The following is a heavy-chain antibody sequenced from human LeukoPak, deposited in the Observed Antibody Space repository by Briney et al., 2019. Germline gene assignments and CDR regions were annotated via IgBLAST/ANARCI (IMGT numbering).Heavy chain of an antibody. J-gene: IGHJ4*02. V-gene: IGHV1-69*13. Sequence: GASVKVSCKASGGTFSSYAISWVRQAPGQGLEWMGGIIPIFGTANYAQKFQGRVTIIADESTSTAYMELSSLRSEDTAVYYCARGDGYNSLDYWGQGTLVTVSS. CDR2: IIPIFGTA. CDR1: GGTFSSYA. D-gene: IGHD5-24*01. CDR3: ARGDGYNSLDY.